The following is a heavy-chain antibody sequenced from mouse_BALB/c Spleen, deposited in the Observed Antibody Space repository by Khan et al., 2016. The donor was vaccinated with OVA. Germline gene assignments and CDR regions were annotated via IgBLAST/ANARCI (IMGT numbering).Heavy chain of an antibody. D-gene: IGHD1-1*01. V-gene: IGHV1S81*02. Sequence: QVQLKQSRAELVKAGASVKMSCKASGYTFTSYWMHWVKQRLGQGLEWFAETNPTNGRTYYNEKFKSKATLTVDKSSSTAYMLLSGPTFEDSAVYYCARSKKIVATYFDYWGQGTTLTVSS. CDR3: ARSKKIVATYFDY. J-gene: IGHJ2*01. CDR2: TNPTNGRT. CDR1: GYTFTSYW.